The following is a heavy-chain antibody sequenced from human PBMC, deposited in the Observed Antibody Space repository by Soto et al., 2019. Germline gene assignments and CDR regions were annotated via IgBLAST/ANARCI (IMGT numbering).Heavy chain of an antibody. V-gene: IGHV1-2*02. J-gene: IGHJ4*02. CDR3: ARVLYRNGIHA. CDR2: IDPRNGGT. D-gene: IGHD2-21*01. CDR1: GYIFSDYY. Sequence: QVQLVQSGSDVKKPGASFTVSCKASGYIFSDYYIHWVRQAPGQGLEWMGWIDPRNGGTKYAQKFQDRLTRTTDTSTSTAFLELRRLRLDDTAVFFCARVLYRNGIHAWGQGTLVTVSS.